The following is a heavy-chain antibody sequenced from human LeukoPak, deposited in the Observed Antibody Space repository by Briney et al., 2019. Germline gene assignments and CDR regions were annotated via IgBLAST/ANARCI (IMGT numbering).Heavy chain of an antibody. Sequence: QTSETLSLTCTVSGGSISSSSYYWGWIRQSPGKGLEWIGSMYYSGNTYYNPSLKSRVTISVDTSKNQFSLKLSSVTAADTAVYYCARHGSPTYDILTGSNAFDIWGQGTMVTVSS. V-gene: IGHV4-39*01. J-gene: IGHJ3*02. CDR3: ARHGSPTYDILTGSNAFDI. CDR2: MYYSGNT. CDR1: GGSISSSSYY. D-gene: IGHD3-9*01.